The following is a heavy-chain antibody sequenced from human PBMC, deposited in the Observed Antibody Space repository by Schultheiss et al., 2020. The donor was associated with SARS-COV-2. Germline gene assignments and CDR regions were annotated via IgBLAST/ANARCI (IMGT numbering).Heavy chain of an antibody. V-gene: IGHV3-21*01. CDR3: AREHMVRGVLHG. D-gene: IGHD3-10*01. CDR2: ISSSSSYI. J-gene: IGHJ4*02. Sequence: GGSLRLSCVASGFTLSSYGMHWVRQAPGKGLEWVSSISSSSSYIYYADSVKGRFTISRDNAKNSLYLQMNSLRAEDTAVYYCAREHMVRGVLHGWGQGTLVTVSS. CDR1: GFTLSSYG.